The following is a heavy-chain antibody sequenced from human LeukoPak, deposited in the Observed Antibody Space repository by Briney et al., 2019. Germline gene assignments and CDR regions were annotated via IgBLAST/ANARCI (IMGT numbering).Heavy chain of an antibody. V-gene: IGHV5-51*01. CDR1: GYSFTSHW. J-gene: IGHJ5*02. CDR3: GRFRGSGGELDP. D-gene: IGHD3-10*01. Sequence: GESLKISCKGSGYSFTSHWIGWVRLMPGKGLEGMGMLYPGDSDTRYSPSFQGQVTISADKSTNTAYLQWSSLKASDTAMYYCGRFRGSGGELDPWGQGTLVTVSS. CDR2: LYPGDSDT.